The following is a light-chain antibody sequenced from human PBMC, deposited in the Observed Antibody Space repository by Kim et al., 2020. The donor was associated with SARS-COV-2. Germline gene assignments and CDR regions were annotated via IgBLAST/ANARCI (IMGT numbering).Light chain of an antibody. Sequence: SYELTQPPSVSVAPGKTARITCGGNNIGSKSVHWYQQKPGQAPVLVIYYDSDRPSGIPERFSGSNSGNTATLTISRVEAGDKADYYCQVWDSSSDQGVFG. J-gene: IGLJ3*02. V-gene: IGLV3-21*04. CDR1: NIGSKS. CDR3: QVWDSSSDQGV. CDR2: YDS.